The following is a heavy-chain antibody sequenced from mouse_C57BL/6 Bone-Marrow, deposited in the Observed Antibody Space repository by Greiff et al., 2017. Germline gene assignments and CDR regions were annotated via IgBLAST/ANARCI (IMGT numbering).Heavy chain of an antibody. CDR3: TPIYYYGSSYGDYAMDY. Sequence: VHVKQSGAELVRPGASVKLSCTASGFNIKDDYMHWVKQRPEQGLEWIGWIDPENGDTEYASKFQGKATITADTSSNTAYLQLSSLTSEDTAVYYCTPIYYYGSSYGDYAMDYWGQGTSVTVSS. J-gene: IGHJ4*01. V-gene: IGHV14-4*01. CDR2: IDPENGDT. D-gene: IGHD1-1*01. CDR1: GFNIKDDY.